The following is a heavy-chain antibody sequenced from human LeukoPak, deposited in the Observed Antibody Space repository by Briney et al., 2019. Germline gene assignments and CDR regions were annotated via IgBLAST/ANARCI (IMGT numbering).Heavy chain of an antibody. CDR3: AENSGS. J-gene: IGHJ5*02. V-gene: IGHV3-7*01. CDR1: GLTFSTYW. CDR2: IKQDGSVK. D-gene: IGHD5-12*01. Sequence: GGTLRLSCAVSGLTFSTYWMSWVRQAPGKGLECVADIKQDGSVKNYGDSVQGLFIISRDNANNALYLQTHSLIYYDTSAYYYAENSGSCGQGALVTVSS.